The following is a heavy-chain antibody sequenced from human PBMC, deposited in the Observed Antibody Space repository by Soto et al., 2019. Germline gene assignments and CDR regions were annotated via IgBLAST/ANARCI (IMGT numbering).Heavy chain of an antibody. V-gene: IGHV3-23*01. Sequence: EVQLLESGGGLVQPGGSLRLSCAASGFTFSSYAMSWVRQGPGKGLEWVSSISGSGGSTYYADSVKGRFTISRDNSKNTLYLQMNSLGGEDTAVYYCASAQGWDYYYGMDVWGQGTTVTVSS. CDR3: ASAQGWDYYYGMDV. D-gene: IGHD6-19*01. CDR2: ISGSGGST. J-gene: IGHJ6*02. CDR1: GFTFSSYA.